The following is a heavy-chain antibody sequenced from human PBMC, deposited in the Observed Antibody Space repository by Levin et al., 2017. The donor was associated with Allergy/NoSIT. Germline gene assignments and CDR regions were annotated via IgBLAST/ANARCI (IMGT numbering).Heavy chain of an antibody. Sequence: GESLKISCAASGFTFSSYWMSWVHQAPGKGLEWVANIKQDGSEKYYVDSVKGRFTISRDNAKNSLYLQMNSLRAEDTAVYYCATLGSSSWYYYYYGMDVWGQGTTVTVSS. J-gene: IGHJ6*02. D-gene: IGHD6-13*01. CDR2: IKQDGSEK. CDR3: ATLGSSSWYYYYYGMDV. CDR1: GFTFSSYW. V-gene: IGHV3-7*01.